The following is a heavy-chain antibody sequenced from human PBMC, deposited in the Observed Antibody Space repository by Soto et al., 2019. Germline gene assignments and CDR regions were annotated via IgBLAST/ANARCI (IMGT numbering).Heavy chain of an antibody. V-gene: IGHV1-69*13. CDR1: GGSFSSYG. CDR2: IIPIIATT. Sequence: SVNVSCKASGGSFSSYGITWVRQAPGQGLEWMGGIIPIIATTKYAQKFQGRVTITADESTITAYMEVSSLRSEDTAVYYCARELKEPGSYYYYGLDVWGQGTTVTVSS. CDR3: ARELKEPGSYYYYGLDV. D-gene: IGHD3-10*01. J-gene: IGHJ6*02.